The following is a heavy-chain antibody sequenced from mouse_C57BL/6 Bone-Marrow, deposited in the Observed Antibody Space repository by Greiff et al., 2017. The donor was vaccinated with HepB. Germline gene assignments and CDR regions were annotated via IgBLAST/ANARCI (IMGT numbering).Heavy chain of an antibody. J-gene: IGHJ3*01. CDR2: IDPSDSYT. V-gene: IGHV1-50*01. Sequence: QVQLQQPGAELVKPGASVKLSCKASGYTFTSYWMQWVKQRPGQGLEWIGEIDPSDSYTNYNQKFKGKATLTVDTSSSTAYMQLSSLTSEDSAVYYGARGGPYGGWFAYWGQGTRVTVSA. CDR1: GYTFTSYW. D-gene: IGHD1-1*01. CDR3: ARGGPYGGWFAY.